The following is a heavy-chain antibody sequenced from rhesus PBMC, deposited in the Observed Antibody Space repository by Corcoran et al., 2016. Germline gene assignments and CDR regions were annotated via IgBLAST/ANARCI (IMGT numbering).Heavy chain of an antibody. Sequence: QEQLVQSGAEVKKPGASVKVSCKASGYIFTSYVISWLRQAPGQGFEWMGGIHPGYGSTSDAQKFQGRVTITADMSTSTVYMELSSLRSEDMAVYYCAANDPNYGFDYWGQGVLVTVSS. D-gene: IGHD1-26*01. CDR1: GYIFTSYV. CDR2: IHPGYGST. J-gene: IGHJ4*01. CDR3: AANDPNYGFDY. V-gene: IGHV1-70*01.